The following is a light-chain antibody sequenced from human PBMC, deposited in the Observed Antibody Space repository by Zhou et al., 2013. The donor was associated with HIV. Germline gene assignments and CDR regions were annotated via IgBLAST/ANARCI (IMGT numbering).Light chain of an antibody. CDR1: QSISGW. CDR2: LGS. CDR3: MHALQTPIT. Sequence: MTQSPSTLSASVGDRVTITCRASQSISGWLAWYQQKPGQSPQLLIYLGSNRASGVPDRFSGSGSGTDFTLKISRVEAEDVGVYYCMHALQTPITFGQGTRLEIK. J-gene: IGKJ5*01. V-gene: IGKV2-28*01.